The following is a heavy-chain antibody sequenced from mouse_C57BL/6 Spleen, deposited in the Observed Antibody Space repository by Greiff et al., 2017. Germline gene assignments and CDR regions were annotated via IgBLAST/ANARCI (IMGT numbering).Heavy chain of an antibody. D-gene: IGHD1-1*01. CDR2: IDPNSGGT. Sequence: VQLQQPGAELVKPGASVKLSCKASGYTFTSYWMHWVKQRPGRGLEWIGRIDPNSGGTKYNEKFKSKATLTVDKPASPAYMQLSSLTSEDSAVYYCARSDYGSSYGFDYWGQGTTLTVSS. CDR1: GYTFTSYW. CDR3: ARSDYGSSYGFDY. V-gene: IGHV1-72*01. J-gene: IGHJ2*01.